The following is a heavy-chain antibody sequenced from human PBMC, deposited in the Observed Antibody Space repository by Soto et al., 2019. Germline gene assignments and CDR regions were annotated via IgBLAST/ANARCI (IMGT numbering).Heavy chain of an antibody. D-gene: IGHD6-13*01. CDR1: GFTFSSYW. V-gene: IGHV3-7*01. CDR3: ARDTLVAAATFDY. Sequence: WGSLRLSCAASGFTFSSYWMSWVRQAPGKGLEWVANIKQDVSEKYYVDSVKGRFTISRDNAKNSLYLQMNSLRAEDTAVYYCARDTLVAAATFDYWGQGTLVTVSS. J-gene: IGHJ4*02. CDR2: IKQDVSEK.